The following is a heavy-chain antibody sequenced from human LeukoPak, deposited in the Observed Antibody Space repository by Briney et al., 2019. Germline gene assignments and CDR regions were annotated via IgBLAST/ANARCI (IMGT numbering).Heavy chain of an antibody. D-gene: IGHD2-15*01. J-gene: IGHJ6*03. CDR1: GFTFSSYE. CDR2: ITSSGSTI. CDR3: ATLGYCSRGSCSPPEEGYYYYYMDV. Sequence: PGGSVRLSCAASGFTFSSYEMNWVRQAPGKGLEWVSYITSSGSTIYYADSVKGRFTISRDNAKNSLYLQMNSLRAEDTAVYYCATLGYCSRGSCSPPEEGYYYYYMDVWGKGTTVTISS. V-gene: IGHV3-48*03.